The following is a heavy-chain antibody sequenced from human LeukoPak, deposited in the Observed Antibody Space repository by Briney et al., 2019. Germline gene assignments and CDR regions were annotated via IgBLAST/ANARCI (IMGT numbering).Heavy chain of an antibody. Sequence: GGSLRLSCAASGFTFSNFVMSWVRQAPGKGLEWVSVIYSGGNTYYADSVKGRFTISRDNSKNTLYLQMNSLRAEDTAVYYCARAESGQWYIDYWGQGTLVTVSS. CDR1: GFTFSNFV. V-gene: IGHV3-66*01. D-gene: IGHD6-19*01. J-gene: IGHJ4*02. CDR2: IYSGGNT. CDR3: ARAESGQWYIDY.